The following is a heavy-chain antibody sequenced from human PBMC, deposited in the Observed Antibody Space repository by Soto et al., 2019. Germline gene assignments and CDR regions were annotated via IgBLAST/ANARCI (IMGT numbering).Heavy chain of an antibody. CDR3: ARDKWLVPFDY. CDR1: GYPFSGYY. Sequence: ASVKVSCKTAGYPFSGYYMHWVRQAPGQGLEWMGWINPNSGGTNYAQKFQGRVTMTRDTSISTAYMELSRLRSDDTAVYYCARDKWLVPFDYWGQGTLVTVSS. CDR2: INPNSGGT. D-gene: IGHD6-19*01. V-gene: IGHV1-2*02. J-gene: IGHJ4*02.